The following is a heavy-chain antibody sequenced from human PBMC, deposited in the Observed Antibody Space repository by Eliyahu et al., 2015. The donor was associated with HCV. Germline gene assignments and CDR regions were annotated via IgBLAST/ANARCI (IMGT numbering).Heavy chain of an antibody. CDR3: ARGLPGWLRFRRGGIDY. J-gene: IGHJ4*02. CDR2: INHSGST. CDR1: GXSFSGYY. Sequence: QVQLQQWGAGLLKPSETLSLTCAVYGXSFSGYYWSWIRQPPGKGLEWIWEINHSGSTNYNPSLKSRVTISVDTSKNQFSLKLSSVTAADTAVYYCARGLPGWLRFRRGGIDYWGQGTLVTVSS. V-gene: IGHV4-34*01. D-gene: IGHD5-12*01.